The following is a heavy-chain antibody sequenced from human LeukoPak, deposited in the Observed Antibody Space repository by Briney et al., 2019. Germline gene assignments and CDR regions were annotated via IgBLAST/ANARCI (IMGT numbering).Heavy chain of an antibody. CDR1: GFTFCRHW. Sequence: GGSLRLSCAASGFTFCRHWMSWVRQAPGKGPEWVANINKDGGQKYYVDSVKGRFTISRDNAKNSLYLQMNSLRAEDTAVYYCAREVYGDNYFDYWGQGTLVTVSS. D-gene: IGHD4-17*01. CDR2: INKDGGQK. CDR3: AREVYGDNYFDY. J-gene: IGHJ4*02. V-gene: IGHV3-7*05.